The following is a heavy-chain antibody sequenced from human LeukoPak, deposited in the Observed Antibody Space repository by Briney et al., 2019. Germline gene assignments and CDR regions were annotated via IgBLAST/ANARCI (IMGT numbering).Heavy chain of an antibody. V-gene: IGHV2-70*11. Sequence: SGPALVKPTQTLTLTCTFSGFSLSTSGMCVSWIRQPPGKALEWLARIDWDDDKYYSTTLKTRLTISKDTSKNQVVLTMTNMDPVDTATYYCARVRGPYSSSWYEDWGQGTLVTVPS. CDR2: IDWDDDK. CDR3: ARVRGPYSSSWYED. J-gene: IGHJ1*01. D-gene: IGHD6-13*01. CDR1: GFSLSTSGMC.